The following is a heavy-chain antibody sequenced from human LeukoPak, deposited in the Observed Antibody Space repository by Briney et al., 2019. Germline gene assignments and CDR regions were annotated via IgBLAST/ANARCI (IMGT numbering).Heavy chain of an antibody. V-gene: IGHV1-18*01. CDR2: ISANDGNT. CDR1: GYTFTSYG. Sequence: ASVKVSCKASGYTFTSYGISWVRQAPGQGLEWMGWISANDGNTDYPQKLQGRVTMTTDTSKSTAYMELRSLRSDDTAVYYCARESHVTREDYWGQGTLVTVCS. D-gene: IGHD3-10*01. CDR3: ARESHVTREDY. J-gene: IGHJ4*02.